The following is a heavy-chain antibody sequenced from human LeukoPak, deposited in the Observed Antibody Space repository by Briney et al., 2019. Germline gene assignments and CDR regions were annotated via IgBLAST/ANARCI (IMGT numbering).Heavy chain of an antibody. Sequence: GGSLRLSCAAPGFTFSSYSMNWVRQAPGKGLEWVSYISSSSTIYYAGSVKGRFTISRDNAKNSLYLQMNSLRAEDTAVYYCARGFYYDSSGGQGTLVTVSS. CDR3: ARGFYYDSS. D-gene: IGHD3-22*01. CDR2: ISSSSTI. V-gene: IGHV3-48*01. J-gene: IGHJ4*02. CDR1: GFTFSSYS.